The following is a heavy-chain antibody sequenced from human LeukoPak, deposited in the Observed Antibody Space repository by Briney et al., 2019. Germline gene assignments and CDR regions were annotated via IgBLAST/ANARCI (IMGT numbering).Heavy chain of an antibody. CDR2: ISSSSSTI. Sequence: GGSLRLSCAASGFTFSSYSMNWVRQAPGKGLEWVSYISSSSSTIYYADSVKGRFTISRDNAKNSLYLQMNSLRAEDTAVYYCARDSVIYGDYRKQSSTGYWGQGTLVTVSS. CDR3: ARDSVIYGDYRKQSSTGY. V-gene: IGHV3-48*04. CDR1: GFTFSSYS. J-gene: IGHJ4*02. D-gene: IGHD4-17*01.